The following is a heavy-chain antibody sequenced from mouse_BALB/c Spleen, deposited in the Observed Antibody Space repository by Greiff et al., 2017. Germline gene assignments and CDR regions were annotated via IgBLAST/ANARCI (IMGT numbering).Heavy chain of an antibody. V-gene: IGHV1-39*01. CDR2: IDPYYGGT. Sequence: EVQRVESGPELEKPGASVKISCKASGYSFTGYNMNWVKQSNGKSLEWIGNIDPYYGGTSYNQKFKGKATLTVDKSSSTAYMQLKSLTSEDSAVYYCARGYYDYDAGKNWFAYWGQGTLVTVSA. J-gene: IGHJ3*01. CDR1: GYSFTGYN. D-gene: IGHD2-4*01. CDR3: ARGYYDYDAGKNWFAY.